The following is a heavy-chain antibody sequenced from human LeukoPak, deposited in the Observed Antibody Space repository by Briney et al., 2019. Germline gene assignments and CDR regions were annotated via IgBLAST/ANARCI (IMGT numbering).Heavy chain of an antibody. CDR1: GGSSSGYY. Sequence: PSETLSLTCAVYGGSSSGYYWSWIRQPPGKGLEWIGEINHSGSTNYNPSLKSRVTISVDTSKNQFSLKLSSVTAADTAVYYCARGRRGSSSWYNYWGQGTLVTVSS. D-gene: IGHD6-13*01. J-gene: IGHJ4*02. CDR3: ARGRRGSSSWYNY. CDR2: INHSGST. V-gene: IGHV4-34*01.